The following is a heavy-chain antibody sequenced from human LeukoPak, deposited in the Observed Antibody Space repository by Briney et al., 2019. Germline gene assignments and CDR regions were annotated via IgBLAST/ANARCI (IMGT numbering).Heavy chain of an antibody. CDR3: ARGFLDFDS. V-gene: IGHV3-33*01. J-gene: IGHJ4*02. CDR2: IWYDGTRT. Sequence: PGRSLRLSCAASGFTFSSYGMHWVRQAPGKGLEWVALIWYDGTRTEYADSVKGRFTISRDDSKNTVYLQMNSLRAEDTAFYYCARGFLDFDSWGQGTLVIVSS. CDR1: GFTFSSYG. D-gene: IGHD3-3*01.